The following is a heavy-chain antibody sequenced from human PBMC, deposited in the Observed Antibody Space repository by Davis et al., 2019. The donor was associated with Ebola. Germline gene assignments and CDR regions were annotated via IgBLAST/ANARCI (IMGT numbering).Heavy chain of an antibody. D-gene: IGHD3-3*01. CDR2: ISGSHTST. Sequence: GGSLRLSCAASGFTFRNYALGWVRQAPGKGLEWVSGISGSHTSTYYADSVKDRFTISRDNFRNTLYLQMNALRAEDTAMYYCARGSYDFWSGYYWYFDSWGQGALVTVSS. CDR1: GFTFRNYA. CDR3: ARGSYDFWSGYYWYFDS. J-gene: IGHJ4*02. V-gene: IGHV3-23*01.